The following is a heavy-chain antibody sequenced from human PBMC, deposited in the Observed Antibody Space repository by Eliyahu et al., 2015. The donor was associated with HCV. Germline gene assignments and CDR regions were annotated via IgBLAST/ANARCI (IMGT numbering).Heavy chain of an antibody. J-gene: IGHJ4*02. V-gene: IGHV3-33*01. CDR1: GSPFSSYG. D-gene: IGHD3-10*01. CDR3: ATDRGGAPFDF. CDR2: RWSDGGVR. Sequence: QVQLVESGGGVIQPGTSLRLSCPAXGSPFSSYGXXGVRQAPGKGPDWVAVRWSDGGVRDYADSVKGRFTISRDNSKNTLYLQMNSLRAEDTAIYYCATDRGGAPFDFWGQGTLVTVSS.